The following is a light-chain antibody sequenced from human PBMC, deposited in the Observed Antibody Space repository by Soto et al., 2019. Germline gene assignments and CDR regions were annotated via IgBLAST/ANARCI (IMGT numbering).Light chain of an antibody. CDR2: ANT. CDR1: SSNIGTGYD. CDR3: QSYDSSVRGEV. Sequence: QLVLTQPPSVSGAPGQRVTISCTGSSSNIGTGYDVHWYQQLPGTAPKLLIYANTNRPSGVPDRFSGSKSATSASLTITGLQAEDEADYYCQSYDSSVRGEVFGGGTKLTVL. V-gene: IGLV1-40*01. J-gene: IGLJ2*01.